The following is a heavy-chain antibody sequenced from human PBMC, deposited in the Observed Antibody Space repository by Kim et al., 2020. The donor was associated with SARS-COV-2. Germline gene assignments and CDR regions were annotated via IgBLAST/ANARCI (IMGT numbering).Heavy chain of an antibody. CDR3: AKGGAYGDYVQD. CDR2: LSNNGGST. V-gene: IGHV3-23*01. J-gene: IGHJ1*01. Sequence: GGSLRLSCAASGFTFNRYALGWVRQAPGKGLEWVSGLSNNGGSTYYADSVKGRITLSRDNSKNALYLQMNSLRPEDTAVYYCAKGGAYGDYVQDWGQGTLVTVSS. CDR1: GFTFNRYA. D-gene: IGHD4-17*01.